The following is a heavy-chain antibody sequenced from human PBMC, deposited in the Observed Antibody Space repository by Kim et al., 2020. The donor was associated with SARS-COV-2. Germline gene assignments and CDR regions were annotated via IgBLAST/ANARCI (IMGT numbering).Heavy chain of an antibody. Sequence: ASVKVSCKASLYSFTDYYVHWVRQAPGQGLEWMGRIDPNSGDTSYASNFQGRVILTRDTSINTVYMELSSLRSDDSAVYHCARDVYRRRGTYGLDVWGQG. J-gene: IGHJ6*02. D-gene: IGHD1-1*01. CDR1: LYSFTDYY. CDR3: ARDVYRRRGTYGLDV. CDR2: IDPNSGDT. V-gene: IGHV1-2*06.